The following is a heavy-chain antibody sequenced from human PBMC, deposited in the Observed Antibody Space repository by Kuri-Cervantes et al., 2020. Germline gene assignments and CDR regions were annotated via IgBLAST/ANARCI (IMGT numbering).Heavy chain of an antibody. V-gene: IGHV4-59*01. D-gene: IGHD1-14*01. CDR3: ARGRTNFDY. CDR2: FYYSGST. J-gene: IGHJ4*02. Sequence: SETLSLTCTVSGGSISSYYWSWIRQPPGKGLEWLGYFYYSGSTNYNPSLKSRVTISVDTSKNQFSLKLSSVTAADTAVYYCARGRTNFDYWGQGTLVTVSS. CDR1: GGSISSYY.